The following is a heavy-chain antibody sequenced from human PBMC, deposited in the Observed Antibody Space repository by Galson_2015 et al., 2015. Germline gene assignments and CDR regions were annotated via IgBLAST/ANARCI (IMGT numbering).Heavy chain of an antibody. CDR2: IYSGGST. D-gene: IGHD3-22*01. Sequence: SLRLSCAASGFTVSSNYMSWVRQAPGKGLEWVSVIYSGGSTYYADSVKGRFTISRDNSKNTLYLQMNSLRAEDTAVYYCARASPSVVEWLLQRSGYFDYWGQGTLVTVSS. CDR1: GFTVSSNY. V-gene: IGHV3-53*01. J-gene: IGHJ4*02. CDR3: ARASPSVVEWLLQRSGYFDY.